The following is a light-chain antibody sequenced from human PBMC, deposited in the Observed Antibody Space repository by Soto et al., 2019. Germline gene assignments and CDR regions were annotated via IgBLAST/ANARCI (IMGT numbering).Light chain of an antibody. CDR1: QGIASY. V-gene: IGKV1-27*01. J-gene: IGKJ1*01. Sequence: DIQMTQSPSSLSASIGDRVTITCRASQGIASYLAWYQQKPGKVPKLLIYAASSLQSGVPSRFSGSGSGTDFTLTIRGLQPEDVATDYCQKYNGALWAFGQGTKVEVQ. CDR2: AAS. CDR3: QKYNGALWA.